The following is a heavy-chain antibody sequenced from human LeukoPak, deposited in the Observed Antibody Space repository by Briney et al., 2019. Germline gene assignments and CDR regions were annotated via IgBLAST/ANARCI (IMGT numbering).Heavy chain of an antibody. D-gene: IGHD6-6*01. J-gene: IGHJ5*02. CDR3: ARLRIGYSSSPGWFDP. CDR1: GYTFTSYG. CDR2: ISAYNGNT. V-gene: IGHV1-18*01. Sequence: ASVKVSCKASGYTFTSYGISWVRQAPGQGLEWMGWISAYNGNTNYAQKLQGRVTMTTDTSTSTAYMELRSLRSDDTAVYYCARLRIGYSSSPGWFDPWGQGTLVTVSS.